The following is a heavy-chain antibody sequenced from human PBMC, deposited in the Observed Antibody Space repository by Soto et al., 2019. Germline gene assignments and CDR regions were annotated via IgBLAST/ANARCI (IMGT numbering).Heavy chain of an antibody. J-gene: IGHJ5*02. CDR2: INHSGST. CDR3: ARGVRVSRGSLWAAAILTSWFDP. CDR1: GGAFSGYY. V-gene: IGHV4-34*01. D-gene: IGHD2-2*02. Sequence: PSETLSLTCAVYGGAFSGYYWSWIRQPPGKGLEWIGEINHSGSTNYNPSLKSRVTISVDTSKNQFSLKLSSVTAADTAVYYCARGVRVSRGSLWAAAILTSWFDPGAREPWSPSPQ.